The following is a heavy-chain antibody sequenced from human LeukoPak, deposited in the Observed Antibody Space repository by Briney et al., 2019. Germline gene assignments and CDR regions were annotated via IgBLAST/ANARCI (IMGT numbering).Heavy chain of an antibody. CDR3: AELGITMIGGV. D-gene: IGHD3-10*02. CDR1: GFTFKNYG. CDR2: ICTSGDCT. V-gene: IGHV3-23*01. J-gene: IGHJ6*04. Sequence: GGSLRLSCAASGFTFKNYGMSWVRQAPGKGLEWVSAICTSGDCTYYGDSVKGRFTFSRDNSKNTLYLQMNSLRAEDTAVYYCAELGITMIGGVWGKGTTVTISS.